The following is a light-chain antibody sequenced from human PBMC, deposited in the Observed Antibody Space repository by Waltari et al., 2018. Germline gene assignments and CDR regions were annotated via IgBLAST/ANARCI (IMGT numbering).Light chain of an antibody. CDR1: QDIGHY. Sequence: IVLTQSPGTLSLSPGGRATLSCRASQDIGHYLAWYQKNPGQAPRLLIYATSTRAAGIPDRFSGSGSVADFSLTITRLEPEDFAVYYCQHHVRLPATFGQGTKV. CDR3: QHHVRLPAT. J-gene: IGKJ1*01. V-gene: IGKV3-20*01. CDR2: ATS.